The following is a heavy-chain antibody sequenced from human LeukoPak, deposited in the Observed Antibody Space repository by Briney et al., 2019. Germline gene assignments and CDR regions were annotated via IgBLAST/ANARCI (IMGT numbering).Heavy chain of an antibody. CDR2: IYPGDSDT. V-gene: IGHV5-51*01. Sequence: PGESLKISCKGSGYSFTSYWIGWVRQMPGKGLEWMGIIYPGDSDTRYSPSFQGQVTISADKSISTAYLQWSSLKASDTAMYYCARPRQTSGWIGAPPRPDAFDIWGQGTMVTVSS. J-gene: IGHJ3*02. CDR1: GYSFTSYW. D-gene: IGHD6-19*01. CDR3: ARPRQTSGWIGAPPRPDAFDI.